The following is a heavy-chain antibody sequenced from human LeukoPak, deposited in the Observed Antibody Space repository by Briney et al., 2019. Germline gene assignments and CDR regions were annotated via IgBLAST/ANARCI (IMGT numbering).Heavy chain of an antibody. CDR3: ARGVSIRRYAWAF. D-gene: IGHD3-16*01. Sequence: ASVKVSCKASGYSFTDYDIIRVRQAAGPGLEWVGWVNPKSGSTAYAPKFQGRVTMTSSTSISTVYMELSSLRPEDSAVYYCARGVSIRRYAWAFWGQGSLVTVSS. V-gene: IGHV1-8*01. CDR1: GYSFTDYD. CDR2: VNPKSGST. J-gene: IGHJ4*02.